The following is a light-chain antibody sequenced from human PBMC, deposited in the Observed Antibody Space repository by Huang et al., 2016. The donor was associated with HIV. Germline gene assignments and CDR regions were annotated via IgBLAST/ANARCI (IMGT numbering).Light chain of an antibody. CDR3: QQYDSLPRT. CDR2: CAA. J-gene: IGKJ3*01. CDR1: RHIYSY. V-gene: IGKV1-33*01. Sequence: DIQMTQSPSSLSASIGDRVTITCRASRHIYSYLNWYQHRPGKAPTLLIDCAANLEVGVPSRFGGSGSGRNITLIISILQPEDFATYYCQQYDSLPRTFGPGTKV.